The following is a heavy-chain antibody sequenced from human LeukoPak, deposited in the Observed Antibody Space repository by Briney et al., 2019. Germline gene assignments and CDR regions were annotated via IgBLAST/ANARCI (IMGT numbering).Heavy chain of an antibody. D-gene: IGHD6-13*01. CDR2: IYTSGST. V-gene: IGHV4-4*09. CDR3: ARHSSSWYSGFDY. Sequence: PSETLPLTCTVSGGSISSYYWSWIRQPPGKGLEGIGYIYTSGSTNYNPSLKSRVTISVDTSKNQFSLKLSSVTAADTAVYYCARHSSSWYSGFDYWGQGILVTVSS. CDR1: GGSISSYY. J-gene: IGHJ4*02.